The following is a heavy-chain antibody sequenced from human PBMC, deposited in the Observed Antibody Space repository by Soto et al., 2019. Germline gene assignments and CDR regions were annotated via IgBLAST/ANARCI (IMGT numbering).Heavy chain of an antibody. V-gene: IGHV1-8*01. D-gene: IGHD6-6*01. CDR2: MNPDSGHT. CDR3: ARGRVRHSSSNYFDP. J-gene: IGHJ5*02. CDR1: GYTFTSYD. Sequence: ASVKVSCKASGYTFTSYDINWVRQATGQGPEWMGWMNPDSGHTGYARKFRDRISMTRNTSITTAYMELTSLRSDDTAIYYCARGRVRHSSSNYFDPWGRGTLVTVSS.